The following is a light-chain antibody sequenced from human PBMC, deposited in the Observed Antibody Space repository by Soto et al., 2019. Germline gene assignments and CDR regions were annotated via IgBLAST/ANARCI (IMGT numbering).Light chain of an antibody. CDR2: AAS. Sequence: DIQMTQSPSSLSASVGDRVTITCRASRSISTYLHWYQQKPGKAPNLLIYAASTLQSGVPSRFSGSGSGTEFTLTISSLQPEDFATYYCLQHNIYPLTFGGGTKVDIK. J-gene: IGKJ4*01. CDR1: RSISTY. CDR3: LQHNIYPLT. V-gene: IGKV1-17*01.